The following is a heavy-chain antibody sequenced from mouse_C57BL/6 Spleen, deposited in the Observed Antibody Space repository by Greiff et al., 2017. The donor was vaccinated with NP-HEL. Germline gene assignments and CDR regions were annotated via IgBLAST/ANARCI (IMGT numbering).Heavy chain of an antibody. CDR2: IYPGDGDT. CDR3: ARATAQATFWFAY. V-gene: IGHV1-80*01. Sequence: QVQLQESGAELVKPGASVKISCKASGYAFRSYWMNWVKQRPGKGLEWIGQIYPGDGDTNYNGKFKGKATLTADKSSSTAYMQLSSLTSEDSAVYFCARATAQATFWFAYWGQGTLVTVSA. J-gene: IGHJ3*01. CDR1: GYAFRSYW. D-gene: IGHD3-2*02.